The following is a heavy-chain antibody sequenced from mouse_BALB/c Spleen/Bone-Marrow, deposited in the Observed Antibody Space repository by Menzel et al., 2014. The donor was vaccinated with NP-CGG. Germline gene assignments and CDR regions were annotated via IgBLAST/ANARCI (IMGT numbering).Heavy chain of an antibody. J-gene: IGHJ1*01. CDR1: GYAFTDYL. Sequence: QVQLQQSGAELVRPGTSVKVSCKASGYAFTDYLIEWVKQRPGQGLEWIGVINPGSGGTHYNEKLKGKATLTADKSSSTAYMQLSSLTSDDSAVYFCARWLGPGWYFDVWGAGTTVTVSS. V-gene: IGHV1-54*01. D-gene: IGHD4-1*01. CDR2: INPGSGGT. CDR3: ARWLGPGWYFDV.